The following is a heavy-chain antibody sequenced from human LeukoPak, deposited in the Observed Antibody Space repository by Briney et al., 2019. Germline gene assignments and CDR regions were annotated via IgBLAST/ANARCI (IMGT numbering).Heavy chain of an antibody. J-gene: IGHJ6*04. V-gene: IGHV1-69*06. Sequence: ASVKVCCKASGGTFSSYAISWVRQAPGQGLEWMGGIITIFGTANYAQKFQGRVTITADKSTSTAYMELSSLRSEDTAVYYCARASSDYVWGSYRSPYYYYGMDVWGKGTTVTVSS. D-gene: IGHD3-16*02. CDR2: IITIFGTA. CDR3: ARASSDYVWGSYRSPYYYYGMDV. CDR1: GGTFSSYA.